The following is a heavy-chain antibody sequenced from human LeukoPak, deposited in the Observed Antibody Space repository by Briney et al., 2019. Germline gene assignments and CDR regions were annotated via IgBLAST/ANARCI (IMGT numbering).Heavy chain of an antibody. CDR3: AGLVGRYSSGLYYYYFDY. Sequence: SGTLSLTCTVSGDSINSLDLWSWVRQPPGKGLEWIGEMYLSGTTHSNPSVKSRVTISIDKSKNQFFLNLSSVTTADTAVYYCAGLVGRYSSGLYYYYFDYWGQGTLVTVSS. D-gene: IGHD3-22*01. V-gene: IGHV4-4*02. CDR1: GDSINSLDL. CDR2: MYLSGTT. J-gene: IGHJ4*02.